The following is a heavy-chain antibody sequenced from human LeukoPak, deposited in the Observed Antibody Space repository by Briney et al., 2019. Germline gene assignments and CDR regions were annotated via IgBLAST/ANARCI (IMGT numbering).Heavy chain of an antibody. V-gene: IGHV4-59*08. Sequence: SETLSLTCTVSGGSSSSYYWSWMRQPPGKGLEWIGYIYYSGSTNYNPSLKSRVTISVDTSKNQFSLKLSSVTAADTAVYYCARQYFDYWGQGTLVTVSS. CDR3: ARQYFDY. CDR2: IYYSGST. J-gene: IGHJ4*02. CDR1: GGSSSSYY.